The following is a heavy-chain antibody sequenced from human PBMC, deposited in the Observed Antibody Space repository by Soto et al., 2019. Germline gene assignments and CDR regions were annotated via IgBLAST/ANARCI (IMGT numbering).Heavy chain of an antibody. Sequence: EGQLVGAGGNLVRPGWSLRLSCEASGFVFSTYSMTWVLQAPGKGLEWISYISSTRGTIYYADSVKGRFTIFRDNEKNSLFLQRHGLRDDDTAVYYCANHKIRFSVAGTLYGLGVWGQGTTVTVSS. V-gene: IGHV3-48*02. CDR2: ISSTRGTI. D-gene: IGHD6-19*01. CDR3: ANHKIRFSVAGTLYGLGV. J-gene: IGHJ6*02. CDR1: GFVFSTYS.